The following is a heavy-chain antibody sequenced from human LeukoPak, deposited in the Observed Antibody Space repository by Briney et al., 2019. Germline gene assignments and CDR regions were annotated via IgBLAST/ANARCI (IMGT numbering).Heavy chain of an antibody. D-gene: IGHD6-13*01. CDR2: ISYDGSNK. CDR3: ASSYSSSWSSEGFDY. J-gene: IGHJ4*02. CDR1: GFTFSSYG. Sequence: TGGSLRLSCAASGFTFSSYGMHWVRQAPGKGLEWVAVISYDGSNKYYADSVKGRFTISRDNSKNTLYLQMNSLRAEDTAVYYCASSYSSSWSSEGFDYWGQGTLVTVSS. V-gene: IGHV3-30*03.